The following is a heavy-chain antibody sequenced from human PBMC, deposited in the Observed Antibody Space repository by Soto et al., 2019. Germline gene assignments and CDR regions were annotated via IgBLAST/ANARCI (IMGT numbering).Heavy chain of an antibody. Sequence: QVQLVQSGAEVKKPGASVKVSCKASGYTFTSYDINWVRQATGQGLEWMGWMNPNTDNTGYAQKFQGGVTMTRNTSISTAYMELESLRSEDTAVYYCARGGRESGVGNWFDPWGQGTLVTVSS. CDR3: ARGGRESGVGNWFDP. V-gene: IGHV1-8*01. CDR1: GYTFTSYD. D-gene: IGHD2-15*01. J-gene: IGHJ5*02. CDR2: MNPNTDNT.